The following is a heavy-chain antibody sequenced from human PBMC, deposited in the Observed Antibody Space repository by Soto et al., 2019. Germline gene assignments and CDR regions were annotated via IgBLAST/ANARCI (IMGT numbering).Heavy chain of an antibody. CDR1: GGSISSGDYY. Sequence: PSETLSLTCTVSGGSISSGDYYWSWIRQPPGKGLEWIGYIYYSGSTYYNPSLKSRVTISVDTSKNQFSLKLSSVTDADAAVYYCASVIYDSKGGEYFQHWGQGTLVTVSS. V-gene: IGHV4-30-4*01. CDR2: IYYSGST. CDR3: ASVIYDSKGGEYFQH. J-gene: IGHJ1*01. D-gene: IGHD3-22*01.